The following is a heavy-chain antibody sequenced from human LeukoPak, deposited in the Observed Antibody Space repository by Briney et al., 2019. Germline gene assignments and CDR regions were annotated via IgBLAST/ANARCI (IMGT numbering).Heavy chain of an antibody. D-gene: IGHD1-26*01. V-gene: IGHV3-74*01. Sequence: GGSLRLSCSASGLTFSNDWMHWVRHAPGKGLVWVSRLYCEGIRTNYANSVKGRFTISRDNAKNTLYLQMNSLRGEDTAVYSCSKVVGATRNALHIWGQGTAVTVSS. CDR1: GLTFSNDW. CDR2: LYCEGIRT. J-gene: IGHJ3*02. CDR3: SKVVGATRNALHI.